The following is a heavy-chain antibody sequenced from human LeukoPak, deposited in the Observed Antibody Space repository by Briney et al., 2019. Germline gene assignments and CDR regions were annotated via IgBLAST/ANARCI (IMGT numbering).Heavy chain of an antibody. CDR2: IYTSGST. CDR1: GGSISSGSYY. V-gene: IGHV4-61*02. J-gene: IGHJ4*02. D-gene: IGHD1-26*01. CDR3: AADSGSYWASFDY. Sequence: PSETLSLTCTVSGGSISSGSYYWSWIRQPAGKGLEWIGRIYTSGSTNYNPSLKSRVTISVDTSKNQFSLKLSSGTASDTAVYYCAADSGSYWASFDYWGQGTLVTVSS.